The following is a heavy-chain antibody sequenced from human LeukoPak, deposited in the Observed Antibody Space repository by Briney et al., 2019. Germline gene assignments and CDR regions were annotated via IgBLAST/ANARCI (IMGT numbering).Heavy chain of an antibody. CDR2: ISYDGSNK. J-gene: IGHJ4*02. CDR3: ANGDYGDFENFDY. CDR1: GFTYSSYG. V-gene: IGHV3-30*18. D-gene: IGHD4-17*01. Sequence: GGSLRLSCAASGFTYSSYGMHWVRQAPGKGLEWVAVISYDGSNKYYADSVKGRFTISRDNSKNTLYLQMSSLRAEDTAVYYCANGDYGDFENFDYWGQGTLVTVSS.